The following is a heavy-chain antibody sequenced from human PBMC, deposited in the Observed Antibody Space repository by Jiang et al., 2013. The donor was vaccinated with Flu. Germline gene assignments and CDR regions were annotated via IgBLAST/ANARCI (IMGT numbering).Heavy chain of an antibody. CDR1: GGSFSIYY. D-gene: IGHD4-17*01. CDR3: ARHRYGDNYFRD. Sequence: LLKPSETLSLTCTVSGGSFSIYYWSWIRQPPGKGLEWIGYIYYSGTTYYNPSLKSRVTISVDTSENQFSLKLSSVTAADTAVYYCARHRYGDNYFRDWGQGALVTVSS. V-gene: IGHV4-59*08. CDR2: IYYSGTT. J-gene: IGHJ4*02.